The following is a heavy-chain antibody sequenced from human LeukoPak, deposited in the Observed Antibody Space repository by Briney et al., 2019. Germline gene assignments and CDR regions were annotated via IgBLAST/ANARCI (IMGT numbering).Heavy chain of an antibody. CDR2: IDPSGGST. J-gene: IGHJ5*02. D-gene: IGHD3-3*01. CDR3: AGGYDIVNWFDP. Sequence: GASVKVSCKASGYTFTSYYMHWVRQAPGQGLEWMGIIDPSGGSTSYAQEFQGRVTMTRDTSTSTVYMELSSLRSEDTAVYYCAGGYDIVNWFDPWGQGTLVTVSS. V-gene: IGHV1-46*03. CDR1: GYTFTSYY.